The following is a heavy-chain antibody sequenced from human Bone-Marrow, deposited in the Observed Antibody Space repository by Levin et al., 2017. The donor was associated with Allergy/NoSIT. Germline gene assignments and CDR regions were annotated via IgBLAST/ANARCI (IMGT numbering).Heavy chain of an antibody. J-gene: IGHJ3*02. CDR1: GFTFSNAW. D-gene: IGHD4-17*01. V-gene: IGHV3-15*01. CDR2: IKSKTDGGTT. Sequence: GESLKISCAASGFTFSNAWMSWVRQAPGKGLEWVGRIKSKTDGGTTDYAAPVKGRFTISRDDSKNTLYLQMNSLKTEDTAVYYCTTVGGYGDYLDGFDIWGQGTMGTVSS. CDR3: TTVGGYGDYLDGFDI.